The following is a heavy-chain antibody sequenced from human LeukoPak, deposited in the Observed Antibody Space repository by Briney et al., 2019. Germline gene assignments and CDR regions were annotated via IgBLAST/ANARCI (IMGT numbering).Heavy chain of an antibody. CDR3: ARDTKWLGPFDY. J-gene: IGHJ4*02. V-gene: IGHV1-69*13. Sequence: SVKVSCKASGGTFSSYAISWVRQAPGQGLEWMGGIIPIFGTANYAQKFQGRVTITADESTSTAYMELRSLRADDTAVYYCARDTKWLGPFDYWGQGTLVTVSS. CDR2: IIPIFGTA. CDR1: GGTFSSYA. D-gene: IGHD6-19*01.